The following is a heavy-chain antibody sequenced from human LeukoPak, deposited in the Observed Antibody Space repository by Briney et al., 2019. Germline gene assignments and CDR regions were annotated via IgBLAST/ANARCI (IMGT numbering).Heavy chain of an antibody. CDR1: GYTFTAYY. CDR3: ARGQIGMDV. Sequence: ASVKVSCKASGYTFTAYYLHWVRQAPGQGLEWMGWINPNSGGTHSAQKFQGRVTMTRDRSISTAYMELSSLRSDDTAVYYCARGQIGMDVWGKGTTVTVSS. D-gene: IGHD2-21*01. J-gene: IGHJ6*03. V-gene: IGHV1-2*02. CDR2: INPNSGGT.